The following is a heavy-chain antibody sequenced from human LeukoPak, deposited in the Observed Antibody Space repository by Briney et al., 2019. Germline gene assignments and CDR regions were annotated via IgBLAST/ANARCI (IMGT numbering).Heavy chain of an antibody. CDR2: ISYDGSNK. Sequence: GGSLRLSCAASGFNFRSFGLHWVRQAPGKGLQWVAVISYDGSNKYYADSVKGRFTISRDNSKNTLYLQMNSLRADDTAVYYCTKVASTGFIAYYFDYWGQGTLVTVSS. CDR3: TKVASTGFIAYYFDY. D-gene: IGHD3-16*02. J-gene: IGHJ4*02. CDR1: GFNFRSFG. V-gene: IGHV3-30*18.